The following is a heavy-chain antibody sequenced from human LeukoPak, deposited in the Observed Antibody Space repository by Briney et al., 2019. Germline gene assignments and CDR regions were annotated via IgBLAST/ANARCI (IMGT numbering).Heavy chain of an antibody. J-gene: IGHJ1*01. V-gene: IGHV3-7*01. CDR2: IKTDGSEK. Sequence: GGSLRLSCEGSGFTFSNYWMGWVRQAPGKGLQWVANIKTDGSEKYYVDSEKGRFTISRDNAKNSLYLQMNSLRAEDTAVYYCATYSSLNRREFQFWGQGTLLTVSS. CDR1: GFTFSNYW. CDR3: ATYSSLNRREFQF. D-gene: IGHD3-22*01.